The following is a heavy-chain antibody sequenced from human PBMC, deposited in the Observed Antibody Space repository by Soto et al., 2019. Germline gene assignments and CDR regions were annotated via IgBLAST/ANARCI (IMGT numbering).Heavy chain of an antibody. CDR3: AKDRGIIVKAGDAFDV. V-gene: IGHV3-23*01. CDR2: ISDSGDRT. Sequence: GGSLRLSCASSGFTLSMSAVNWVPHPPGKGLEWVSYISDSGDRTYYADSVKARLTISRDRSKNTVSLQMDSLRAEHTAVYYCAKDRGIIVKAGDAFDVWGQGTKVTVSS. D-gene: IGHD3-16*02. J-gene: IGHJ3*01. CDR1: GFTLSMSA.